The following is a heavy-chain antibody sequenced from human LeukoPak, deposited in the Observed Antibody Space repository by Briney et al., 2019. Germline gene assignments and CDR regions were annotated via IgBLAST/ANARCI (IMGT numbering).Heavy chain of an antibody. V-gene: IGHV4-59*01. J-gene: IGHJ4*02. CDR3: ARRDFSGWNYYDY. CDR2: IYYSGST. Sequence: PSETLFLTCTVSGGSMNRYYWSWIRQPPGKGLEWIGHIYYSGSTKYNPSLESRVTISVDTSKNQFSLKLSSVTAADTAVYYCARRDFSGWNYYDYWGQGTLVTVS. CDR1: GGSMNRYY. D-gene: IGHD6-19*01.